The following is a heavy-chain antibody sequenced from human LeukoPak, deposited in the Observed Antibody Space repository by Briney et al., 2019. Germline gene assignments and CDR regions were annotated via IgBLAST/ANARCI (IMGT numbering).Heavy chain of an antibody. J-gene: IGHJ4*02. CDR1: DFTFRSYW. CDR3: ARADRLGAALLASFDY. Sequence: GGSLRLSCAASDFTFRSYWMSWVRQAPGKRLEWVANINHFGTETNYVASVKGRFTISRDNAKSLLYLEMTSLRAEDTAVYYCARADRLGAALLASFDYWGQGTLVTVSS. V-gene: IGHV3-7*01. CDR2: INHFGTET. D-gene: IGHD3-16*01.